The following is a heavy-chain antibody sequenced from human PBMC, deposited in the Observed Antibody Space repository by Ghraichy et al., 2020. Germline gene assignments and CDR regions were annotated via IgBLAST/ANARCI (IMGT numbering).Heavy chain of an antibody. V-gene: IGHV3-43*01. CDR2: INWDGSRI. CDR3: AKSHSDWYFDL. J-gene: IGHJ2*01. CDR1: GFTFDDHT. D-gene: IGHD4-11*01. Sequence: GSLRLSCAASGFTFDDHTMHWVRQVPGKGLEWVSLINWDGSRIYYVDSVKGRFTISRDNSKNSLYLQMNSLRTEDTAFYYCAKSHSDWYFDLWGRGTLVTVSS.